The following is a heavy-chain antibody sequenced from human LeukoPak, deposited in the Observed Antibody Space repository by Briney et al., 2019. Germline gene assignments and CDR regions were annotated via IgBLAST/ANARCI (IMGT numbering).Heavy chain of an antibody. V-gene: IGHV1-2*02. CDR3: ARGSSSWYADLGDY. CDR1: GYTFTGYY. J-gene: IGHJ4*02. Sequence: ASVKVSCKASGYTFTGYYMHWVRQAPGQGLEWMGWINPNSDGTNYAQKFQGRVTMTRDTSISTAYMELSRLRSDDTAVYYCARGSSSWYADLGDYWGQGTLVTVSS. D-gene: IGHD6-13*01. CDR2: INPNSDGT.